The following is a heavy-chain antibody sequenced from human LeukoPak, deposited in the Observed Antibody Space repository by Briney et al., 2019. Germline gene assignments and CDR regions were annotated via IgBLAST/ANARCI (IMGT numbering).Heavy chain of an antibody. V-gene: IGHV3-7*01. CDR3: ARYYDPPVGDAFDI. CDR1: GFRFGSDW. J-gene: IGHJ3*02. CDR2: INPDGSEK. Sequence: PGGSLRLSCAASGFRFGSDWMIWVRQAPGKGLEWVAKINPDGSEKYYVDSVKGRFTISRDNGKNSLYLQLNSLRADDTAVYYCARYYDPPVGDAFDIWGQGTLVIVSS. D-gene: IGHD3-16*01.